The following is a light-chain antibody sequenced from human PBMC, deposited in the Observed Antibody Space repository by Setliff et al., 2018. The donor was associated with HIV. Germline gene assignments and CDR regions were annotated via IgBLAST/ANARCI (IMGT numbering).Light chain of an antibody. CDR3: AAWDDSLNGYV. J-gene: IGLJ1*01. Sequence: VLTQPPSASGTPGQRVTISCSGSSSNIGSNTVNWYQQLPGTAPKLLIYSNNQRPSGVPDRFSGSKSGTSASLAISGLQSEDEADYYCAAWDDSLNGYVFGTGTKVTVL. CDR2: SNN. V-gene: IGLV1-44*01. CDR1: SSNIGSNT.